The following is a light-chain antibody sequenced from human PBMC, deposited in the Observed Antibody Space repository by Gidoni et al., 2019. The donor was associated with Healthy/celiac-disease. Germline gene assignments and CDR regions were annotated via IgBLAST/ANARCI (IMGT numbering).Light chain of an antibody. CDR2: DAS. Sequence: DIQLTQSPSSLSASVGDRVTITCQASQDISTYFNWYQQKPGKAPKLMIYDASNLETGVPSRLSGSGSGTDFTFTISSLQPEDVATYYCQQYDNLPLTFXGXTKVEIK. CDR1: QDISTY. V-gene: IGKV1-33*01. CDR3: QQYDNLPLT. J-gene: IGKJ4*01.